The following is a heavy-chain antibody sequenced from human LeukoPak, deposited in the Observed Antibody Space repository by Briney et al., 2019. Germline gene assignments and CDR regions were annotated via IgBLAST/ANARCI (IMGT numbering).Heavy chain of an antibody. V-gene: IGHV1-46*01. D-gene: IGHD1-26*01. CDR1: GYTFTSYY. Sequence: ASVKVSCTAYGYTFTSYYMRWVRQAPGQGLEWMGLINPTGGSTGYAQKFQGRVTMTRDMSTSTDYMELSSLRSEDTAIYYCARDNSVGDNAWWFDPWGQGTLVTVSS. CDR3: ARDNSVGDNAWWFDP. J-gene: IGHJ5*02. CDR2: INPTGGST.